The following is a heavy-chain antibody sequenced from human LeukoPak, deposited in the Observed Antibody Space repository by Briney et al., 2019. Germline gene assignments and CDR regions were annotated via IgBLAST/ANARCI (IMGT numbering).Heavy chain of an antibody. D-gene: IGHD4-23*01. CDR1: GFTFSSYS. Sequence: GGSLRLSWAASGFTFSSYSMNWVRHAPGKGLEWVSSISSSSSYIYYADSVKGRFTISRDNAKNSLYLQMNSLRAEDTAVYYCASDLYGGNPRGFDYWGQGTLVTVSS. J-gene: IGHJ4*02. CDR2: ISSSSSYI. V-gene: IGHV3-21*01. CDR3: ASDLYGGNPRGFDY.